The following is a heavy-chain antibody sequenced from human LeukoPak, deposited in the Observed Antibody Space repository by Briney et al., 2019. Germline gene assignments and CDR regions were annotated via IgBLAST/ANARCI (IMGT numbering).Heavy chain of an antibody. D-gene: IGHD1-1*01. J-gene: IGHJ5*02. CDR1: GYTFTGYY. CDR3: ARGAGTPNWFDP. Sequence: ASVKVSCKASGYTFTGYYMHWVRQAPGQGLEWMGWINSNSGGTNYAQKLQGRVTMTTDTSTSTAYMELRSLRSDGTAVYYCARGAGTPNWFDPWGQGTLVTVSS. V-gene: IGHV1-2*02. CDR2: INSNSGGT.